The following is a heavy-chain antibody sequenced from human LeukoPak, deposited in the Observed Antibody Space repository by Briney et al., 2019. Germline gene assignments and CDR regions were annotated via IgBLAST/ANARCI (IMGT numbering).Heavy chain of an antibody. Sequence: ASETLSLTCAVYGGSFSGYYWSWIRQPPGKGLEWIGEINHSGSTNYNPSLKSRVTISVDTSKNQFSLKLSSVTAADTAVYYCARGLSYYDILTGRHFYYWGQGTLVTVSS. D-gene: IGHD3-9*01. CDR1: GGSFSGYY. J-gene: IGHJ4*02. CDR3: ARGLSYYDILTGRHFYY. V-gene: IGHV4-34*01. CDR2: INHSGST.